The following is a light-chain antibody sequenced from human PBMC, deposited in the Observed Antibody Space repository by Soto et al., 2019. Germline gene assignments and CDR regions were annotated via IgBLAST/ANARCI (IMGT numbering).Light chain of an antibody. CDR3: QQYSSFWT. J-gene: IGKJ1*01. Sequence: DIQMTQSPSTLSASVGDRVTITCRASQSISSWLAWYQQKPGTAPNLLIYKASTLQSGVPSRFSGSGSGTEFTLAISSLHPLYSATQCCQQYSSFWTIGQWTKV. V-gene: IGKV1-5*03. CDR2: KAS. CDR1: QSISSW.